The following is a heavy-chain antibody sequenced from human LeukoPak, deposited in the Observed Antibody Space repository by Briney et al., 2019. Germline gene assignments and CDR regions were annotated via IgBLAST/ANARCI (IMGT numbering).Heavy chain of an antibody. CDR3: ARGGDYYYFDY. CDR2: IKQDGSEK. D-gene: IGHD2-21*02. V-gene: IGHV3-7*01. J-gene: IGHJ4*02. CDR1: GFTFSSYW. Sequence: GGSLRLSCAASGFTFSSYWMSWVRQAPGKGLEWVANIKQDGSEKYYVDSVKGRFTIPRDNAKNSLYLQMNSLRAEDTAVYYCARGGDYYYFDYWGQGTLVTVSS.